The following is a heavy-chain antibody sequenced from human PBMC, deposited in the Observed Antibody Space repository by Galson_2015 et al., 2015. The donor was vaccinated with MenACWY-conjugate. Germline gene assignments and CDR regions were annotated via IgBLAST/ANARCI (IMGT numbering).Heavy chain of an antibody. D-gene: IGHD4-23*01. V-gene: IGHV4-39*01. CDR2: IYYSGST. J-gene: IGHJ1*01. Sequence: ETLSLTCTVSGGSISSSSYYWGWIRQPPGKGLEWIGSIYYSGSTYYNPSLKSRVTISVATAKNQFSRKLTSVTAADTAVYYCARQNGGNSGFLTGGYFQHWGQGTLVTVSS. CDR1: GGSISSSSYY. CDR3: ARQNGGNSGFLTGGYFQH.